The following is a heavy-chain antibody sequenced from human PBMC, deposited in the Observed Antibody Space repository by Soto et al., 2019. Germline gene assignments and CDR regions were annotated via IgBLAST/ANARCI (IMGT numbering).Heavy chain of an antibody. Sequence: SETLSLTCAVYGGSGGSFSGYYWSWIRQPPGKGLEWIGEINHSGSSNYNPSLKSRVTISVDTSKNQFSLKLSSVTAADTAVYYCARVYSSGYYQEPWFDPWGQGTLVTVSS. J-gene: IGHJ5*02. D-gene: IGHD3-22*01. V-gene: IGHV4-34*01. CDR3: ARVYSSGYYQEPWFDP. CDR1: GGSGGSFSGYY. CDR2: INHSGSS.